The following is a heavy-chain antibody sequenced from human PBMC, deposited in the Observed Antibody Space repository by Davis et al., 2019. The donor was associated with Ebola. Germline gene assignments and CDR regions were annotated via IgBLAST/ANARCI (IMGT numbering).Heavy chain of an antibody. Sequence: ASVKVSCKASGNTISTYTIDWVRQAPGRGLEWMGWINTKTGNPTYAQGFSGRFVFSLDASVSTAYLQISSLEAEDTAVYYCARASCGRIFCVPDELDYWGQGTLVTVSS. J-gene: IGHJ4*02. CDR1: GNTISTYT. V-gene: IGHV7-4-1*02. D-gene: IGHD2/OR15-2a*01. CDR2: INTKTGNP. CDR3: ARASCGRIFCVPDELDY.